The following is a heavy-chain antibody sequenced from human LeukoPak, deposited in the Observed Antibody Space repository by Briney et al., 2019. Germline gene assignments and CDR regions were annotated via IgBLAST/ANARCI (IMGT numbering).Heavy chain of an antibody. CDR1: GITFSSYG. Sequence: GGSLRLSCSASGITFSSYGMHWVRQAPGKGLEWVAVISHDGGNKFHADSVKGRFTISRDNSKNTVYLQMNSLRTEDTAVYYCAKDRACSKTSCSDFDYWGQGTLVTVSS. D-gene: IGHD2-2*01. CDR2: ISHDGGNK. V-gene: IGHV3-30*18. CDR3: AKDRACSKTSCSDFDY. J-gene: IGHJ4*02.